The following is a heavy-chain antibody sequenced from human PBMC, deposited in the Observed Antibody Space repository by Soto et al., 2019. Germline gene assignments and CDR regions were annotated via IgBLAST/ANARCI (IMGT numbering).Heavy chain of an antibody. CDR1: GYTFTAYY. D-gene: IGHD3-10*01. Sequence: QVQLVQSGAEMKKPGASVKVSCESSGYTFTAYYIHWVRQAPGHGREWMGWINPNGGGTKYAQKFQGRVTMTRDTSINTAYMELTRLTSVDTAVYYCAKAVHTMIQGVRFRVDQWGQGTLVTVSS. CDR3: AKAVHTMIQGVRFRVDQ. V-gene: IGHV1-2*02. CDR2: INPNGGGT. J-gene: IGHJ4*02.